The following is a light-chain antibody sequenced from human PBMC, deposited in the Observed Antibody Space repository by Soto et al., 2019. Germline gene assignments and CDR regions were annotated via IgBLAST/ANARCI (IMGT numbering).Light chain of an antibody. CDR2: DAS. J-gene: IGKJ5*01. Sequence: IQLTQSPSSLSASVGDRVTITCRASQSISSWLAWYQQKPGKAPKLLIYDASSLGSGVPSRFSGSGSGTEFTLTISSLQPDDFATYYCQQYNSYSYTFGQGTRLEIK. CDR1: QSISSW. V-gene: IGKV1-5*01. CDR3: QQYNSYSYT.